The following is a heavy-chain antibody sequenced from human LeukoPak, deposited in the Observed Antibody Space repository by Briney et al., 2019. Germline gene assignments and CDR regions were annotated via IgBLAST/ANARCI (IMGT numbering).Heavy chain of an antibody. Sequence: SETLSLTCTVPGGSISSYYWSWIRQPAGKGLEWIGRIYTSGSTNYNPSLKSRVTMSVDTSKNQFSLKLSSVTAADTAVYYCARVYCSGGSCYGFDYWGQGTLVTVSS. CDR1: GGSISSYY. CDR2: IYTSGST. J-gene: IGHJ4*02. D-gene: IGHD2-15*01. V-gene: IGHV4-4*07. CDR3: ARVYCSGGSCYGFDY.